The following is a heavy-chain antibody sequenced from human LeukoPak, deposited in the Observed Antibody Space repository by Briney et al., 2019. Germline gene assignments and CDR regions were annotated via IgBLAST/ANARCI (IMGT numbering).Heavy chain of an antibody. D-gene: IGHD2-15*01. CDR1: GYTLTELS. CDR2: ISAYNGNT. Sequence: GASVKVSCKVSGYTLTELSMHWVRQAPGQGLEWMGWISAYNGNTNYAQKLQGRVTMTTDTSTSTAYMELRSLRSDDTAVYYCARGSGGSDFDYWGQGTLVTVSS. J-gene: IGHJ4*02. V-gene: IGHV1-18*01. CDR3: ARGSGGSDFDY.